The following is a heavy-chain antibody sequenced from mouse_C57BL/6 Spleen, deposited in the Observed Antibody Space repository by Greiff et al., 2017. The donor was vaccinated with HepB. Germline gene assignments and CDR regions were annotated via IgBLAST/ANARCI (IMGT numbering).Heavy chain of an antibody. V-gene: IGHV5-9-1*02. CDR2: ISSGGDYI. D-gene: IGHD1-1*01. J-gene: IGHJ2*01. CDR1: GFTFSSYA. CDR3: TSLYYSYFDY. Sequence: EVKLMESGEGLVKPGGSLKLSCAASGFTFSSYAMSWVRQTPEKRLEWVAYISSGGDYIYYADTVKGRFTISRDNARNTLYLQMSSLKSEDTAMYYCTSLYYSYFDYWGQGTTLTVSS.